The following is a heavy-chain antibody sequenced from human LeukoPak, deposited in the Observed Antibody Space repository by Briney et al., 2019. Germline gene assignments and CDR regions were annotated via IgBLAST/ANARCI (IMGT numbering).Heavy chain of an antibody. J-gene: IGHJ3*02. CDR1: GASMTTYY. CDR3: ARDLYYYGSSGYRFFDI. CDR2: IYYSGST. V-gene: IGHV4-59*01. D-gene: IGHD3-22*01. Sequence: SETLSLTCTVSGASMTTYYWSWIRQPPGKGLEWIGYIYYSGSTNYNPSLKSRVTISVDTSKNQFSLKLSSVTAADTAVYYCARDLYYYGSSGYRFFDIWGQGTMVTVSS.